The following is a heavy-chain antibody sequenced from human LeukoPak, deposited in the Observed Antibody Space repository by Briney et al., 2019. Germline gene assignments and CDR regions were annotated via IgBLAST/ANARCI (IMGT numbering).Heavy chain of an antibody. CDR1: GGSISSYY. V-gene: IGHV4-59*01. D-gene: IGHD3-22*01. CDR2: IYYSGST. CDR3: ARRGLQYYYDSSGYFDY. J-gene: IGHJ4*02. Sequence: PSETLSLTCTVSGGSISSYYWSWIRQPPGKGLEWIGYIYYSGSTKYNPSLESRVTISVDTSKNHFSLNLSSVTAADTAVYYCARRGLQYYYDSSGYFDYWGQGTLVTVSS.